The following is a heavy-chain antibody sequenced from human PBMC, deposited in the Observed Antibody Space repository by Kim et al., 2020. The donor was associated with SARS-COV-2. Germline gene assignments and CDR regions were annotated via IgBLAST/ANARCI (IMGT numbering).Heavy chain of an antibody. V-gene: IGHV4-34*01. CDR3: ARGREMATIQGYYYYGMDV. Sequence: SETLSLTCAVYGGSFSGYYWSWIRQPPGKGLEWIGEINHSGSTNYNPSLKSRVTISVDTSKNQFSLKLSSVTAADTAVYYCARGREMATIQGYYYYGMDVWGQGTTVTVSS. CDR2: INHSGST. CDR1: GGSFSGYY. J-gene: IGHJ6*02. D-gene: IGHD5-12*01.